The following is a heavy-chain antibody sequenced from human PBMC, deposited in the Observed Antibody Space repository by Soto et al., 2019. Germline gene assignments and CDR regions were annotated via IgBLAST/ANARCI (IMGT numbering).Heavy chain of an antibody. CDR2: ISGSGGST. J-gene: IGHJ4*02. CDR1: GFTFSNYV. V-gene: IGHV3-23*01. CDR3: AKDFTRITIFGVVPTMGY. D-gene: IGHD3-3*01. Sequence: PGGSLRLSCAASGFTFSNYVMSWVRQAPGKGLEWVSAISGSGGSTYYADSVKGRFTISRDNSKNTLYLQMNSLRAEDTAVYYCAKDFTRITIFGVVPTMGYWRQGTLVTVSS.